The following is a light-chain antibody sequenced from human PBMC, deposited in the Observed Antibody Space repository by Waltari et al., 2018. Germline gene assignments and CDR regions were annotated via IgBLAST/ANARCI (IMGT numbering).Light chain of an antibody. CDR3: QQLNSYPLT. CDR1: QGISSY. V-gene: IGKV1-9*01. J-gene: IGKJ4*01. Sequence: IQLTQSPSSLSASVGERVTITCRASQGISSYLAWYQQKPGQAPKLLIYAASTLQSGVPSRFSGSASGTDFTLTISSLQPEDFATYYCQQLNSYPLTFGGGTKVEIK. CDR2: AAS.